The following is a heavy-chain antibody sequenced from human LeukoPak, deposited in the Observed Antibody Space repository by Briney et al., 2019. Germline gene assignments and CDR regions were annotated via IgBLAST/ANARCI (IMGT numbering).Heavy chain of an antibody. CDR3: AKGLYYDILTGQNFDY. CDR1: GFTFSSYG. D-gene: IGHD3-9*01. CDR2: ISYDGSNK. J-gene: IGHJ4*02. V-gene: IGHV3-30*18. Sequence: PGGSLRLSCAASGFTFSSYGMHWVRQAPGEGLEWVAVISYDGSNKYYADSVKGRFTISRDNSKNTLYLQMNSLRAEDTAVYYCAKGLYYDILTGQNFDYWGQGTLVTVSS.